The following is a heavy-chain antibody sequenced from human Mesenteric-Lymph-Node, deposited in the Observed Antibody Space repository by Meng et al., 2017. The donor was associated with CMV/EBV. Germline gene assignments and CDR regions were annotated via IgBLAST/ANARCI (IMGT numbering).Heavy chain of an antibody. J-gene: IGHJ4*02. V-gene: IGHV4-4*08. D-gene: IGHD2-21*01. CDR1: GASVSSTY. Sequence: SETLSLTCAVSGASVSSTYWNWIRQLPGKGLEWIGYIYTSGTSNYNPSLTGRVTMSVDESKNQVSLKMNFVTAADTAVYYCASSSLASEVFDSWGQGTLVTVSS. CDR2: IYTSGTS. CDR3: ASSSLASEVFDS.